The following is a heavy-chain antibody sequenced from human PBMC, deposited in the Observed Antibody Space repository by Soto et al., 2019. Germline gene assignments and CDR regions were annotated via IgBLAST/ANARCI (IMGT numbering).Heavy chain of an antibody. CDR2: TSVYNGNT. J-gene: IGHJ4*02. Sequence: QVKLVQSGGEVKKPGASVKVSCKASGYTFYSYDITWVRQAPGQGLEWMGTTSVYNGNTNSAQSLQGRVTMTIDKSTATADMELRNLTSDDTAVYYCARARATVTTERALGYWGQGTLVTVSS. CDR3: ARARATVTTERALGY. V-gene: IGHV1-18*01. CDR1: GYTFYSYD. D-gene: IGHD4-17*01.